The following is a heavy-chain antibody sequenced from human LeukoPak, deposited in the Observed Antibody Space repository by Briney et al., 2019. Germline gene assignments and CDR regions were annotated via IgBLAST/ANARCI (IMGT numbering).Heavy chain of an antibody. J-gene: IGHJ4*02. D-gene: IGHD3-10*01. CDR2: ISGSGGST. CDR1: GFTFSSYA. CDR3: AKREYYYGSGSSKQEYYFDY. V-gene: IGHV3-23*01. Sequence: PGGSLRLSCAASGFTFSSYAMSWVRQAPGKGLEWVSAISGSGGSTYYADSVRGRFTISRDNSKNTLYLQMNSLRAEDTAVYYCAKREYYYGSGSSKQEYYFDYWGQGTLVTVSS.